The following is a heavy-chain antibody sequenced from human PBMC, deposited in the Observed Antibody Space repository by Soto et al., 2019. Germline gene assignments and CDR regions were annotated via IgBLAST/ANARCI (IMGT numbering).Heavy chain of an antibody. CDR2: IYHSGST. Sequence: PSETLSLTCAVSGGSISSGGYSWSWIRQPPGKGLEWIGYIYHSGSTYYNPSLKSRVTISVDRSKNQFSLKLSSVTAADTAVYYCARFASNVPYYFDYWGQGPLVTVSS. CDR3: ARFASNVPYYFDY. CDR1: GGSISSGGYS. D-gene: IGHD1-1*01. J-gene: IGHJ4*02. V-gene: IGHV4-30-2*01.